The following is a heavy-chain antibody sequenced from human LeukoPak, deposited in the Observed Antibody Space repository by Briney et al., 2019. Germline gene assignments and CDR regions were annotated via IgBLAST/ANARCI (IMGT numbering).Heavy chain of an antibody. CDR2: IRYDGSNK. CDR3: AKDGGGYYPSYYYYMDV. CDR1: GFTFSSYG. Sequence: SGGSLRLSCAASGFTFSSYGMHWVRQAPGKGLEWVAFIRYDGSNKYYADSVKGRFTISRDNSKNTLYLQMNSLRAEDTAVYYCAKDGGGYYPSYYYYMDVWGKGTTVTNSS. D-gene: IGHD3-22*01. V-gene: IGHV3-30*02. J-gene: IGHJ6*03.